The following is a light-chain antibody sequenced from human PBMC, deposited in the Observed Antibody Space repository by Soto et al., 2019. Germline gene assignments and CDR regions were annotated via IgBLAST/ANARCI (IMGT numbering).Light chain of an antibody. V-gene: IGKV3-15*01. CDR1: QSVSSD. CDR2: GAS. CDR3: QHYDNWPQT. Sequence: EIVMTQSPATLSVSPGERATLSCRASQSVSSDLAWYQHKPGQAPRLLIYGASTRATGIPARFSGRGSGTEFTLTISSLQSVDFSVYYCQHYDNWPQTFGQGTKVEIK. J-gene: IGKJ1*01.